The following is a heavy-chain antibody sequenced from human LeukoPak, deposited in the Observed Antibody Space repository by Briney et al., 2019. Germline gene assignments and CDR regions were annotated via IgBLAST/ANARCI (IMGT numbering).Heavy chain of an antibody. CDR3: AREDYDSSGYFY. J-gene: IGHJ4*02. V-gene: IGHV6-1*01. Sequence: SQTLSLTCVISGDSVSSNSATWNWIRQSPSRGLEWLGRTYYRSKWYTDYAVSVQSRITFNPDTSKNQFSLQLNSVTPEDTAVYYCAREDYDSSGYFYWGQGTLVTVSS. CDR1: GDSVSSNSAT. CDR2: TYYRSKWYT. D-gene: IGHD3-22*01.